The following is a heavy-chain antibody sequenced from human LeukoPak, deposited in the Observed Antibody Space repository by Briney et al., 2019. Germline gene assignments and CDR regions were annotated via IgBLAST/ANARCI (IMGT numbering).Heavy chain of an antibody. Sequence: GGSLRLSCTASGFTFSSYSMNWVRQAPGKGLEWVSYITSGSGTIDYADSVKGRFTISRDNAKSSLYLQMNSLRDDDSAVYYCASDRSTWYLDYWGQGTLVTVSS. J-gene: IGHJ4*02. CDR1: GFTFSSYS. D-gene: IGHD6-13*01. V-gene: IGHV3-48*02. CDR2: ITSGSGTI. CDR3: ASDRSTWYLDY.